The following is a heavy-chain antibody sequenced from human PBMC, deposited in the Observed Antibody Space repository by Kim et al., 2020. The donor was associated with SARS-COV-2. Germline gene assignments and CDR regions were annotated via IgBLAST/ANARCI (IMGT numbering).Heavy chain of an antibody. Sequence: SETLSLTCTVSGGSISSGGYYWSWIRQHPGKGLEWIGYIYYSGSTYYNPSLKSRVTISVDTSKNQFSLKLSSVTAADTAVYYCARGHYYDSSGYLGWGQGTLVTVSS. CDR2: IYYSGST. CDR1: GGSISSGGYY. J-gene: IGHJ4*02. V-gene: IGHV4-31*03. D-gene: IGHD3-22*01. CDR3: ARGHYYDSSGYLG.